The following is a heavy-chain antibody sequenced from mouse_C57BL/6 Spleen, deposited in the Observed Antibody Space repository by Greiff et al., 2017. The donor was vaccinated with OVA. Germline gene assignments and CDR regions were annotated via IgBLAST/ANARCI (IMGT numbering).Heavy chain of an antibody. J-gene: IGHJ4*01. Sequence: VQLVESGPGLVQPSQSLSITCTVSGFSLTSYGVHWVRQSPGKGLEWLGVIWSGGSTDYNAAFISRLSISKDNSKSQVFFKMNSLQADDTAIYYCASPITTVVSNAMDYWGQGTSVTVSS. V-gene: IGHV2-2*01. CDR1: GFSLTSYG. CDR3: ASPITTVVSNAMDY. CDR2: IWSGGST. D-gene: IGHD1-1*01.